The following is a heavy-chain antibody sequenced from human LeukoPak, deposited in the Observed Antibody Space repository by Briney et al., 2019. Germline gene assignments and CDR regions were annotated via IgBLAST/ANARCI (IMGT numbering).Heavy chain of an antibody. V-gene: IGHV4-39*07. CDR1: GFTFSSYA. D-gene: IGHD4-17*01. Sequence: GSLRLSCAASGFTFSSYAMSWVRQPPGKGLEWIGSIYYSGSTSYNPSLKSRVTISVDTSKNQFSLKLSSVTAADTAVYFCAGDYGDYYFDYWGQGTLVTVSS. CDR3: AGDYGDYYFDY. CDR2: IYYSGST. J-gene: IGHJ4*02.